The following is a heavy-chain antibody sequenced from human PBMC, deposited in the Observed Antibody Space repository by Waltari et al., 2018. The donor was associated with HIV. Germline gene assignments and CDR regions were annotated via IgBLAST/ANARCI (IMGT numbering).Heavy chain of an antibody. CDR1: GYKFNSYD. CDR3: ARGWPTGSWRLDP. J-gene: IGHJ5*02. Sequence: QVQLAQSGAEVKKPGASVKVSCGASGYKFNSYDINWVRQASGRGLELMGWINPKSGNVGYSENFQGRVTMTSDTSINTAYMELTRLRPEDTAMYFCARGWPTGSWRLDPWGNGTRVSVSS. CDR2: INPKSGNV. V-gene: IGHV1-8*01. D-gene: IGHD5-12*01.